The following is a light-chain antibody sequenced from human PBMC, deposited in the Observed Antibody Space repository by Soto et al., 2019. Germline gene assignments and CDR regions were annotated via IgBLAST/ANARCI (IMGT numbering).Light chain of an antibody. CDR3: CSYAGSSTRVV. V-gene: IGLV2-23*01. CDR1: SSDVGSYNL. Sequence: QSALTQPASVSGSPGQSITISCTGTSSDVGSYNLVSWYQQNPGKAPKLMIYEGSKRPSGVSNRFSGSKSGNTASLTISGLQAEGEADYYCCSYAGSSTRVVFGGGTKLTVL. CDR2: EGS. J-gene: IGLJ2*01.